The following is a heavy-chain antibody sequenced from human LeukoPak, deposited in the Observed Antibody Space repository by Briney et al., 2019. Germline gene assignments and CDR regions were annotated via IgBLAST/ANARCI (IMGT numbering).Heavy chain of an antibody. D-gene: IGHD2-2*01. J-gene: IGHJ4*02. CDR3: ARSSRGYQLLLDY. CDR1: GGSISSYY. CDR2: IYYSGST. V-gene: IGHV4-59*01. Sequence: PSETLSLTCTVSGGSISSYYWSWIRQPPGKGLEWIGYIYYSGSTNYNPSLKSRVTISVDTSKNQFSLKLSSVTAADTAVYYCARSSRGYQLLLDYWGQGTLVTVSS.